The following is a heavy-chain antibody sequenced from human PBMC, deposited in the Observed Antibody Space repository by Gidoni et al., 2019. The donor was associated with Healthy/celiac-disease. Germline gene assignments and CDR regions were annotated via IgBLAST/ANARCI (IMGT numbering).Heavy chain of an antibody. CDR1: GIALNSCG. CDR2: LSYDGSNK. D-gene: IGHD2-15*01. J-gene: IGHJ4*02. V-gene: IGHV3-30*18. Sequence: QGQLAESGGGLVQPRRSLRRSGSHTGIALNSCGMHSVRQAPGKGLAWVAFLSYDGSNKYYADSVKGRFTISRDNSKNTLYLQMNSLRAEDTAVYYCSKDPLVVMVAANSNPPDYWGQGTLVPVSS. CDR3: SKDPLVVMVAANSNPPDY.